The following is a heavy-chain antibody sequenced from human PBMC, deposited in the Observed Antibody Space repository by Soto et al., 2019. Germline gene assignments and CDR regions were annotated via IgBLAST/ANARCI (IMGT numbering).Heavy chain of an antibody. V-gene: IGHV4-59*12. CDR2: IYYSGST. J-gene: IGHJ6*02. Sequence: SETLSLTCTVSGGSISSYYWSWIRQPPGKGLEWIGYIYYSGSTNYNPSLKSRVTISVDTSKNQFSLKLSSVTAADTAVYYCARDRDTMVRGVMESSYGMDVWGQGTTVTVS. D-gene: IGHD3-10*01. CDR3: ARDRDTMVRGVMESSYGMDV. CDR1: GGSISSYY.